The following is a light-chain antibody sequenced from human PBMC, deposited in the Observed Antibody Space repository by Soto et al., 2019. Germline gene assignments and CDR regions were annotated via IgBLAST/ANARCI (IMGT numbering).Light chain of an antibody. V-gene: IGKV3-11*01. CDR3: QQRSKWPLT. CDR1: QSVSSY. J-gene: IGKJ4*01. CDR2: DAS. Sequence: EIVLTQSPATLSLSPGERATLSCRASQSVSSYLVWYQQKPGQAPRLLIHDASNRATGTPARFSGSGSGTDFTLTISSLEPEDFAVYYCQQRSKWPLTFGGGTKVEIK.